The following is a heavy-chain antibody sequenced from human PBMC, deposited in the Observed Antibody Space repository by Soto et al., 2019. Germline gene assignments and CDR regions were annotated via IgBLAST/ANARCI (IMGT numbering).Heavy chain of an antibody. J-gene: IGHJ4*02. Sequence: GAPVKVSCKASRYSFTTYALHWVRLAPGQRLEWMGWINAGNGDTKYSEKFQGRVTITRDTSANTAYMELSSLRSEDTSVYYCARDPGTGAALRAYHFDYWGQGTLVTVSS. V-gene: IGHV1-3*01. CDR1: RYSFTTYA. CDR2: INAGNGDT. CDR3: ARDPGTGAALRAYHFDY. D-gene: IGHD1-1*01.